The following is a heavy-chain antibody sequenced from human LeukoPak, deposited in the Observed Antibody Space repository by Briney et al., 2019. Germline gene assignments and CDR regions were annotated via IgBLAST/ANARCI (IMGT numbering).Heavy chain of an antibody. CDR1: GGSFSGYY. D-gene: IGHD3-22*01. Sequence: PSETLSLTCAAYGGSFSGYYWSWIRQPPGKGLEWIGEINHSGSTNYNPSLKSRVTMSVDTSKNQFSLKLSSVTAADTAVYYCARDFHYYDSSGYPFDIWGQGTMVTVSS. J-gene: IGHJ3*02. CDR3: ARDFHYYDSSGYPFDI. V-gene: IGHV4-34*01. CDR2: INHSGST.